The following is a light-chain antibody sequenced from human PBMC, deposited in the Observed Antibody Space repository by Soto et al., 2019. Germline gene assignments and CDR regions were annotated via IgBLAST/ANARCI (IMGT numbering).Light chain of an antibody. CDR2: GVT. CDR1: SSDVGGYQH. CDR3: CSYAGSYSVV. V-gene: IGLV2-11*01. J-gene: IGLJ2*01. Sequence: QSVLTQPRSVSGSPGQSVTISCTGTSSDVGGYQHVSWYQQHPGKAPKLMIYGVTNRPSGVPDRFSGSKSGNTASLTISGLQAEDEGDYYCCSYAGSYSVVFGAGTKVTVL.